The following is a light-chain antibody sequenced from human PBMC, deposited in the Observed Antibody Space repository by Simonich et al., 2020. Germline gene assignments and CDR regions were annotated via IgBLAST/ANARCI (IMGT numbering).Light chain of an antibody. V-gene: IGLV2-14*01. CDR2: GVS. J-gene: IGLJ3*02. CDR3: SSYTSSSTLV. Sequence: QSALTQPASVSWSPGQSITISCTGTRSNVGGYNYVSWYQQHPGKAPKLMIYGVSKRPSGVSNRFSGSKSGNTASLTISGLQAEDEADYYCSSYTSSSTLVFGGGTKLTVL. CDR1: RSNVGGYNY.